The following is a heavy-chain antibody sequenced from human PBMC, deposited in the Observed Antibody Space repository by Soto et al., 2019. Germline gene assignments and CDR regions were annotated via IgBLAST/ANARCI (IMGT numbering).Heavy chain of an antibody. CDR3: VKDTYILVGATHLDS. D-gene: IGHD1-26*01. Sequence: GWSLRLSCASSVFTFDDYAMHWVRQGPGKGLEWVSGISWNSDMITYADSVKGRFTVSRDNAKNSLDLEMNSLRVEDTALYYCVKDTYILVGATHLDSWGQGTLVTVSS. V-gene: IGHV3-9*01. CDR2: ISWNSDMI. CDR1: VFTFDDYA. J-gene: IGHJ4*02.